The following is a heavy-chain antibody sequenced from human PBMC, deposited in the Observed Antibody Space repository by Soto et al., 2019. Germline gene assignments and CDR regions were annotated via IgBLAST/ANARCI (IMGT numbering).Heavy chain of an antibody. Sequence: EVQLVESGGGLVQPGRSLRLSCAASGFTFDDYAMHWVRQAPGKGLEWVSGISWNGGSIGYADSVKGRFTISRDNAKNTMYLQMNGLSAEDTALYYCARGRGDWEFDYWGQGTLVTVSS. J-gene: IGHJ4*02. V-gene: IGHV3-9*01. D-gene: IGHD3-10*01. CDR3: ARGRGDWEFDY. CDR1: GFTFDDYA. CDR2: ISWNGGSI.